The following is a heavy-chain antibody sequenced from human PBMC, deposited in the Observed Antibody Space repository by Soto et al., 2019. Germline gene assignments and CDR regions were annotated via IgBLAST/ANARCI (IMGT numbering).Heavy chain of an antibody. CDR1: GDSVSSNSAA. Sequence: PSQTLSLTCAISGDSVSSNSAAWNWIRQSPSRGLEWLGRTYYRSKWYNDYAVSVKSRITINPDTSKNQFSLQLNSVTPEDTAVYYCARGITCSGGSCYSRYRDDYYYYYMDVCGQGTSVTVSS. D-gene: IGHD2-15*01. CDR3: ARGITCSGGSCYSRYRDDYYYYYMDV. J-gene: IGHJ6*03. V-gene: IGHV6-1*01. CDR2: TYYRSKWYN.